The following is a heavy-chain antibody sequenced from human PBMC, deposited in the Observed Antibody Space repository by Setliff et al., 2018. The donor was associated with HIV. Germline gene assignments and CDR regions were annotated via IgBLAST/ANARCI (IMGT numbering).Heavy chain of an antibody. CDR2: IHSSGAT. J-gene: IGHJ3*02. V-gene: IGHV4-39*01. Sequence: SETLSLTCTVSGGSFSSTTYHWGWIRQPPGKGLEWIGSIHSSGATYYNTSLKSRVVMSVDSSRSRFSLKLGSVTASDTAVYYCARHKTNYDFYAFDIWGQGKMVTVS. D-gene: IGHD3-3*01. CDR1: GGSFSSTTYH. CDR3: ARHKTNYDFYAFDI.